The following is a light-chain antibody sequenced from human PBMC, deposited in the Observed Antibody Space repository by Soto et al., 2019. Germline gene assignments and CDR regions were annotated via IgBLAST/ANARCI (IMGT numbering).Light chain of an antibody. CDR1: QSVSSN. V-gene: IGKV3-15*01. CDR2: GAS. Sequence: EIVMTHAPATLXLXPXXKXXXSCVSSQSVSSNLAWYQQKPGQAPRLLIYGASTRATGIPARFSGSGSGTEFTLTISSLQSEDYAVYYCHQYTNWPPWTFGQGTKVAIK. CDR3: HQYTNWPPWT. J-gene: IGKJ1*01.